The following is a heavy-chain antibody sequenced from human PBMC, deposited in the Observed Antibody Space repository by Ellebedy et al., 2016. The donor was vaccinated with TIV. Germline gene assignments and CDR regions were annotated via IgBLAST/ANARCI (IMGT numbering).Heavy chain of an antibody. J-gene: IGHJ4*02. CDR3: ARLYGDYYFDY. D-gene: IGHD4-17*01. CDR2: IYYSGST. Sequence: SETLSLTCTVSGGSISSYYWSWIRQPPGKGLEWIGYIYYSGSTNYNPSLKSRVTISVDTSKNQFSLKLSSVTAADTAVYYCARLYGDYYFDYWGQGTLVTVFS. CDR1: GGSISSYY. V-gene: IGHV4-59*12.